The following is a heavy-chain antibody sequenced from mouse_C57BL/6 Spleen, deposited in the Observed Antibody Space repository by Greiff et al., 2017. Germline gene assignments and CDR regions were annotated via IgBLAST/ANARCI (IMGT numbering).Heavy chain of an antibody. CDR1: GYAFSSSW. Sequence: QVQLQQSGPELVKPGASVKISCKASGYAFSSSWMNWVKQRPGKGLEWIGRIYPGDGDTNYNGKFKGKATLTADKSSSTAYMQLSSLTSEDSAVXFCAREGSAWFAYWGQGTLVTVSA. V-gene: IGHV1-82*01. CDR2: IYPGDGDT. CDR3: AREGSAWFAY. J-gene: IGHJ3*01.